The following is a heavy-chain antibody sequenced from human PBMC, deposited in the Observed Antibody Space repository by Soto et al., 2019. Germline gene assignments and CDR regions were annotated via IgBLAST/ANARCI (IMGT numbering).Heavy chain of an antibody. CDR1: GGSISSSSYY. J-gene: IGHJ5*02. Sequence: SETLSLTCTVSGGSISSSSYYWGWIRQPPGKGLEWIGSIYYSGSTYYNPSLKSRVTISVDTSKNQFSLKLSSVAAADTAVYYCVTGKDCSSTSCYQYNWFYPWGQRTLVTVSS. CDR2: IYYSGST. CDR3: VTGKDCSSTSCYQYNWFYP. V-gene: IGHV4-39*01. D-gene: IGHD2-2*01.